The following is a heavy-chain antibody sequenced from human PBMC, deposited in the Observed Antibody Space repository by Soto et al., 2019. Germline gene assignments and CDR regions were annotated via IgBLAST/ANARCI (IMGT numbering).Heavy chain of an antibody. CDR1: GYSISSGYY. CDR3: ARDETHDFWSGYYVYYYYGMDV. CDR2: IYHSGST. D-gene: IGHD3-3*01. V-gene: IGHV4-38-2*02. J-gene: IGHJ6*02. Sequence: SETLSLTCAVSGYSISSGYYWGWIRQPPGKGLEWIGSIYHSGSTYYNPSLKSRVTISVDTSKNQFSLKLSSVTAADTAVYYCARDETHDFWSGYYVYYYYGMDVWGQGTTVTVS.